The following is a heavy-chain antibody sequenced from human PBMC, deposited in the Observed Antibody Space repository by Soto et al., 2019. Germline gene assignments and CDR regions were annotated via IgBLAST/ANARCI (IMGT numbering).Heavy chain of an antibody. CDR2: IYWDDVK. D-gene: IGHD4-17*01. Sequence: QITLKESGPTLVKPTQTLTLTCTLSGFSLSTGGVGVGWIRQSPGKALEWLAVIYWDDVKHYSPSLERRLTITKDTSESEVVLTMTNMDPVDTATYYCARKGSGDYALDYCGQGILVTVSS. CDR3: ARKGSGDYALDY. V-gene: IGHV2-5*02. CDR1: GFSLSTGGVG. J-gene: IGHJ4*02.